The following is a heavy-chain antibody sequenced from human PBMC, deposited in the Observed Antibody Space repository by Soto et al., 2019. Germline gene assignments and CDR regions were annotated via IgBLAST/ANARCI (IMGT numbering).Heavy chain of an antibody. Sequence: GGSLRLSCAASGFTFSSYSMNWVRQAPGKGLEWVSYISSSSSTIYYADSVEGRFTISRDNAKNSLYLQMNSLRDEDTAVYYCARGTYYYDSSGYYFAQWGQGT. CDR1: GFTFSSYS. CDR3: ARGTYYYDSSGYYFAQ. V-gene: IGHV3-48*02. J-gene: IGHJ4*02. CDR2: ISSSSSTI. D-gene: IGHD3-22*01.